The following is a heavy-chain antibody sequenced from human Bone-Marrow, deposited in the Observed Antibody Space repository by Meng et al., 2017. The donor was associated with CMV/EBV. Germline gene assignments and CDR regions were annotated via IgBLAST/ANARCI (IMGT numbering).Heavy chain of an antibody. CDR3: AKVLHYDFWSGYKW. D-gene: IGHD3-3*01. CDR2: ISGSGGST. J-gene: IGHJ4*02. Sequence: GESLKISCAASGFTVSSNYMSWVRQAPGEGLEWVSAISGSGGSTYYADSMKGRFTISRDNSKNTLYLQMNSLRAEDTAVYYCAKVLHYDFWSGYKWWAQGTLVTVPS. CDR1: GFTVSSNY. V-gene: IGHV3-23*01.